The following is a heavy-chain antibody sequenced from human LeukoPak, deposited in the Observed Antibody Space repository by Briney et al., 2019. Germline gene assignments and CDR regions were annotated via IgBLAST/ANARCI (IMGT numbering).Heavy chain of an antibody. J-gene: IGHJ1*01. D-gene: IGHD6-19*01. CDR2: IYSGGST. Sequence: GGSLRLSCAASGFTVSSNYMSWVRQALGKGLEWVSVIYSGGSTYYADSVKGRFTISRDNSKNTLYLQMNSLRAEDTAVYYCARVSGWTKYFQHWGQGTLVTVSS. CDR1: GFTVSSNY. CDR3: ARVSGWTKYFQH. V-gene: IGHV3-66*01.